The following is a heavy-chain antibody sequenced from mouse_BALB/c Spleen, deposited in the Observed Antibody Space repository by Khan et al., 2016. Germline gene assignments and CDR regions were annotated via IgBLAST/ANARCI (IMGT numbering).Heavy chain of an antibody. CDR3: ARMYYGDY. D-gene: IGHD1-1*01. V-gene: IGHV14-3*02. J-gene: IGHJ2*01. CDR2: IDPPNDNT. Sequence: VQLKQSGAELVKPGASVKLSCTASGFSIQDTYIHWVRQRPEQGLDWIERIDPPNDNTKYDPKFQGKATITADTSSNTAYLQLNSLTYEDTAVYYCARMYYGDYWGQGTTLTVSS. CDR1: GFSIQDTY.